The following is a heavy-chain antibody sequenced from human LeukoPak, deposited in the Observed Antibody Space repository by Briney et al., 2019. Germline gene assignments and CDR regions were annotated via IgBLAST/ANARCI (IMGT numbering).Heavy chain of an antibody. D-gene: IGHD3-22*01. J-gene: IGHJ4*02. V-gene: IGHV1-24*01. CDR2: FDPEDGET. Sequence: ASVKVSCKVSGYTLTELSMHWVRQAPGKGLEWMGGFDPEDGETIYAQKFQGRVTMTEDTSTDTAYMELSSLRSEDTAVYYCATAEYYYDSSGYLQWGQGTLVTASS. CDR1: GYTLTELS. CDR3: ATAEYYYDSSGYLQ.